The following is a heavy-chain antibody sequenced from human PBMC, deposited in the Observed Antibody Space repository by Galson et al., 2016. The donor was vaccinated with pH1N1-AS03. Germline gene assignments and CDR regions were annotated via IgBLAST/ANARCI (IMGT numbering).Heavy chain of an antibody. Sequence: SLRLSCAASGFSLTSYGIHWVRQAPGKGLDWVAFIQHDESYTNYAVSVKGRFIISRDSSKNMLYLQMNGVRPEDTAVYYCVKEDGPGGQRDYWGQGTLVTVSS. CDR2: IQHDESYT. D-gene: IGHD2-15*01. CDR1: GFSLTSYG. CDR3: VKEDGPGGQRDY. J-gene: IGHJ4*02. V-gene: IGHV3-30*02.